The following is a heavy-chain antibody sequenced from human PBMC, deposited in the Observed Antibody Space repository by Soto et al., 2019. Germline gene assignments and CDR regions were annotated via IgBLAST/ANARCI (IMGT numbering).Heavy chain of an antibody. J-gene: IGHJ4*02. Sequence: ASVKVSCKASGYAFTSNGISWVRQAPGQGLEWMGWISAYNGNTNYAQKLQGRVTMTTDTSTSTAYMELRSLRSDDTAVYYCARDQEEFQLPEKFDYWGQGTLVTVSS. D-gene: IGHD1-1*01. CDR3: ARDQEEFQLPEKFDY. CDR2: ISAYNGNT. V-gene: IGHV1-18*01. CDR1: GYAFTSNG.